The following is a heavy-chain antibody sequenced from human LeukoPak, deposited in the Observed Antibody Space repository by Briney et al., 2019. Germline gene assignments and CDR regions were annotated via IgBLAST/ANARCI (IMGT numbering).Heavy chain of an antibody. CDR3: AKYDGGSTGFDQ. CDR1: RFIFSNYG. CDR2: ISFSSTHI. J-gene: IGHJ4*02. Sequence: GGSLRLSCSACRFIFSNYGMSWVRQAPGKGLEWISSISFSSTHIYYADSIQGRFTISRDNAENSLYLQMNSLRAEDTAVYYCAKYDGGSTGFDQWGQGNLVTVSS. D-gene: IGHD3-16*01. V-gene: IGHV3-21*06.